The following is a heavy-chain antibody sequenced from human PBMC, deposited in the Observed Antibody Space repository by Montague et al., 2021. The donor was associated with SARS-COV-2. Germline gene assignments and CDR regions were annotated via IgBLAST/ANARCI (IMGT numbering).Heavy chain of an antibody. CDR1: GGSFSGYY. J-gene: IGHJ6*02. V-gene: IGHV4-34*01. CDR3: ARGSWPIVVVTAIRDGYYGMDV. Sequence: SETLSLTCAVYGGSFSGYYWSWIRQPPGKGLGWIGEINHSGSTNYNPSLKSRVTISVDTSKNQFSLKLSSVTAADTAVYYCARGSWPIVVVTAIRDGYYGMDVWGQGTTVTVSS. CDR2: INHSGST. D-gene: IGHD2-21*02.